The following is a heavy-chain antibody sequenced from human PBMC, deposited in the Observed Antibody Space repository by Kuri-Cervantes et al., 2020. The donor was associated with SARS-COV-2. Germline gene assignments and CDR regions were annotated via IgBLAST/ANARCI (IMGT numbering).Heavy chain of an antibody. D-gene: IGHD1-26*01. CDR1: GCTFTSYG. CDR2: ISAYNGNT. Sequence: ASVKVSCKASGCTFTSYGISWVRQAPGQGLEWMGWISAYNGNTNYAQKFQGRVTMTTDTSTSTAYMELRSLRSDDTAVYYCARGEGAAPDLDAFDIWGQGTMVTVSS. J-gene: IGHJ3*02. V-gene: IGHV1-18*01. CDR3: ARGEGAAPDLDAFDI.